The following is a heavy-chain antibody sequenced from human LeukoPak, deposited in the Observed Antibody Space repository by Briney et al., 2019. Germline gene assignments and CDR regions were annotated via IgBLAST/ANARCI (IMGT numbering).Heavy chain of an antibody. CDR2: IYYSGST. V-gene: IGHV4-59*01. CDR3: ARGGYSGYMNWFDP. Sequence: SETLSLTCTVSGGSISSYYCSWIRQPPGKGLEWIGYIYYSGSTNYNPSLKSRVTISVDTSKNQFSLKLSSVTAADAAVYYCARGGYSGYMNWFDPWGQGTLVTVSS. D-gene: IGHD5-12*01. CDR1: GGSISSYY. J-gene: IGHJ5*02.